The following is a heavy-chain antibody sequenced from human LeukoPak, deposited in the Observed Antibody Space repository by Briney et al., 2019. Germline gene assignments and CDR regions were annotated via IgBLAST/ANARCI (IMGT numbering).Heavy chain of an antibody. CDR1: GYTFTGYY. V-gene: IGHV1-2*02. Sequence: ASVKVSXKASGYTFTGYYMHWVRQAPGQGLEWMGWINPNSGGTNYAQKFQGRVTMTRDTSISTAYMELSRLRSDDTAVYYCAYVNRGSYYDWEYYFDYWGQGTLVTVSS. CDR3: AYVNRGSYYDWEYYFDY. CDR2: INPNSGGT. D-gene: IGHD1-26*01. J-gene: IGHJ4*02.